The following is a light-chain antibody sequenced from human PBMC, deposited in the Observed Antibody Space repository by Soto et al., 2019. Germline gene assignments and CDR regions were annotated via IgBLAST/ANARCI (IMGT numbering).Light chain of an antibody. Sequence: QLVLTQSPSASASLGASVKLTCTLSSGHSNYAIAWHQQQSEKGPRYLMKLNSDGSHSKGDGIPDRFSGSSSGAERYLTISGLQSEDEADCYGQTWGSGIVVFGGGTKVTVL. CDR3: QTWGSGIVV. CDR2: LNSDGSH. V-gene: IGLV4-69*01. CDR1: SGHSNYA. J-gene: IGLJ2*01.